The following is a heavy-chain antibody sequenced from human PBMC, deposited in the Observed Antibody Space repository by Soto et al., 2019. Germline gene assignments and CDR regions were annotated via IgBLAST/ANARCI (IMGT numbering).Heavy chain of an antibody. J-gene: IGHJ4*02. CDR3: AVHCSTSSCSY. D-gene: IGHD2-2*01. Sequence: EVQLSESGGGLAQPGGSLRVSCAASGFTFSTYAMSWVRQAPGKGLEWVSAIGGSAESAYYGDSVKGRFTISRDNSKNTVYLQMNSLRAEDTAVYYCAVHCSTSSCSYWGQGTLVTVSS. V-gene: IGHV3-23*01. CDR1: GFTFSTYA. CDR2: IGGSAESA.